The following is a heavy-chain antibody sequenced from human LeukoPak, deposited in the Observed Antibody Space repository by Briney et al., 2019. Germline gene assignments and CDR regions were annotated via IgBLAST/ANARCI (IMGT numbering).Heavy chain of an antibody. CDR3: ARGLDYGSGSSYLGSDM. CDR1: GGSISTSSSY. V-gene: IGHV4-39*01. D-gene: IGHD3-10*01. J-gene: IGHJ3*02. Sequence: PSETLSLACTVFGGSISTSSSYWGWIRQPPGKGLEWIVSIYYSGSTYYNPSLKSRVTISVDTSRNQFSLKLSSVSVADTAVYYCARGLDYGSGSSYLGSDMWGQGTMVTVSS. CDR2: IYYSGST.